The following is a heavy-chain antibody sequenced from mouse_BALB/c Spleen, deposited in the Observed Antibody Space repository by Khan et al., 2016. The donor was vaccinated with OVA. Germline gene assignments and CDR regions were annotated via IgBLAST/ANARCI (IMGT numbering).Heavy chain of an antibody. CDR2: IYPGTDNT. D-gene: IGHD3-2*02. CDR1: GYIFTSYW. V-gene: IGHV1-76*01. Sequence: QVQLKESGAELVRPGASVKLSCKTSGYIFTSYWINWVKQRSGQGLEWIARIYPGTDNTYYHEKLKDKATLTADKSSSTAYMQLSSLKSEDSAVYFCAGEEALYYFDYWGQGTTLTVSS. J-gene: IGHJ2*01. CDR3: AGEEALYYFDY.